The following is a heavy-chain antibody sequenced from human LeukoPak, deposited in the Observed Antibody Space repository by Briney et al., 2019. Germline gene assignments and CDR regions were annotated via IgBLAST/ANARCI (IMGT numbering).Heavy chain of an antibody. V-gene: IGHV3-64*01. CDR2: ISGDGGST. CDR3: AREGTPGTLDY. J-gene: IGHJ4*02. D-gene: IGHD6-13*01. Sequence: PGGSLRLSCAASGFTFNNYWMSWVRQAPGKGLESISAISGDGGSTYYANSVKGRFTISRDNSENTLYLQMGSLTAEDMAVYYCAREGTPGTLDYWGQGTLVTVSS. CDR1: GFTFNNYW.